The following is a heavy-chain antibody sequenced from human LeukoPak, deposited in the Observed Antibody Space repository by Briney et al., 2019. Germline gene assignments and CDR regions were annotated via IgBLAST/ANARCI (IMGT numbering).Heavy chain of an antibody. J-gene: IGHJ4*02. CDR1: GYTFTGYY. CDR2: INPNSGGT. CDR3: ARSVGGIAAAPFDY. V-gene: IGHV1-2*02. Sequence: ASVTVSFKASGYTFTGYYMHWVRQARGQGREWMAWINPNSGGTNYAQKFQGRVTMTRDTSISTAYMELSRLRSDDTAVYYCARSVGGIAAAPFDYWGQGTLVSVSS. D-gene: IGHD6-13*01.